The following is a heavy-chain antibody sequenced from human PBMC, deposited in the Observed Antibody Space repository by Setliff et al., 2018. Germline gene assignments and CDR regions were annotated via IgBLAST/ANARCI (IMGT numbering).Heavy chain of an antibody. V-gene: IGHV2-5*02. Sequence: SGPTLVNPTQTLTLTCTFSGFSLSTSGVGVGWIRQPPGKALEWLALIYWDDDKRYSPSLKSRLTITKDTSKNQVVLTITNMDPVDTATYYCAHKYGDYVRYFQHWGQGTLVTVSS. D-gene: IGHD4-17*01. CDR3: AHKYGDYVRYFQH. J-gene: IGHJ1*01. CDR2: IYWDDDK. CDR1: GFSLSTSGVG.